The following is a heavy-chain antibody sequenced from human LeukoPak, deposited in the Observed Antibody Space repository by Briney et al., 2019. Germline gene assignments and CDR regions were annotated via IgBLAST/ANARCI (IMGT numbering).Heavy chain of an antibody. V-gene: IGHV4-39*01. D-gene: IGHD5-18*01. J-gene: IGHJ3*02. Sequence: SETLSLTCTVSGGSISSSSYYWGWIRQPPGKGLEWTGTVYYSGSPYYNPSLKSRVTISVDTSKNQFSLKVSSVTAADTAVYYCARHQYSYGPRDAFDIWGQGTMVTVSS. CDR3: ARHQYSYGPRDAFDI. CDR2: VYYSGSP. CDR1: GGSISSSSYY.